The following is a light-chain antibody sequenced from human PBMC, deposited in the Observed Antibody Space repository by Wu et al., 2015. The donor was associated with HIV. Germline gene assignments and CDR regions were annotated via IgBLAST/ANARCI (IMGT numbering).Light chain of an antibody. CDR1: DTVYNN. V-gene: IGKV3-15*01. Sequence: IVMTQSPATLSVSPGERATLSCRASDTVYNNLAWYQQKLGQAPRLLIYDSSTRAAGIPARFSGTGSGTEFTLTISSLQSEDFGLYYCQQYKDWLSFGQGTKLEI. CDR3: QQYKDWLS. CDR2: DSS. J-gene: IGKJ2*03.